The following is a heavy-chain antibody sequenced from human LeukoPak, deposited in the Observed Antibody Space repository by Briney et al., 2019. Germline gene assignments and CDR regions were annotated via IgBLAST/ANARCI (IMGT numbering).Heavy chain of an antibody. CDR3: ARDRPDHCITTSCPEYMDV. CDR1: GFTFSSYA. V-gene: IGHV3-23*01. D-gene: IGHD2-2*01. CDR2: ISGSGGDT. Sequence: GGSLRLSCAASGFTFSSYAMSWVRQAPGKGLEWVSGISGSGGDTYYADSVKGRFTISRDNAKNSLYLQMNSLRADDTAVYYCARDRPDHCITTSCPEYMDVWGKGTTVTVSS. J-gene: IGHJ6*03.